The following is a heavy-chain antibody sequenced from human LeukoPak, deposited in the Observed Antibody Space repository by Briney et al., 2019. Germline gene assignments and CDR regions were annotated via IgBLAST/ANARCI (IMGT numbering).Heavy chain of an antibody. CDR3: ARNYDFWSGYLDY. D-gene: IGHD3-3*01. J-gene: IGHJ4*02. V-gene: IGHV4-34*11. CDR1: GGSFSGYY. Sequence: SETLSLTCAVYGGSFSGYYWSWIRQPPGKGLEWIGYIHYSGSTNNNPSLKSRVTISVDTSKNQFSLKLTSVTAADTAVYYCARNYDFWSGYLDYWGQGTLVTVSS. CDR2: IHYSGST.